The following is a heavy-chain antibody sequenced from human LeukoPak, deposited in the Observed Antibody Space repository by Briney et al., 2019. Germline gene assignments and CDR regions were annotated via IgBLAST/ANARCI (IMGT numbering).Heavy chain of an antibody. J-gene: IGHJ6*03. Sequence: SETLSLTCTVSGGSISSYYWSWIRQPPGKGLEWIGYIYYSGSTNYNPSLKSRVTISVDTSKNQFSLMRSSVTAADTAVYYCARSGTGDHYYCYCMDVWGKGTTVTVSS. CDR1: GGSISSYY. CDR3: ARSGTGDHYYCYCMDV. D-gene: IGHD7-27*01. V-gene: IGHV4-59*01. CDR2: IYYSGST.